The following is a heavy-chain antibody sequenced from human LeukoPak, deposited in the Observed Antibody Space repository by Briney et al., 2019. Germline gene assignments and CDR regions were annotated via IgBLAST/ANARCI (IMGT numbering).Heavy chain of an antibody. D-gene: IGHD6-19*01. J-gene: IGHJ4*02. V-gene: IGHV3-13*01. Sequence: PGGSLRLPCAASGFTFSSYDMHWVRQATGKGLESVSAIGTAGDTYYPGSVKGRFTISRENAKNSLYLQMNSLRAGDTVVYYCARAPKKYSSGWYFDYWGQGTLVTVSS. CDR1: GFTFSSYD. CDR3: ARAPKKYSSGWYFDY. CDR2: IGTAGDT.